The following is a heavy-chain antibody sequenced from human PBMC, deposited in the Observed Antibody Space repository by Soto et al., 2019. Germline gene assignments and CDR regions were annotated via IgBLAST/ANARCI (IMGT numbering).Heavy chain of an antibody. CDR3: AKDQGYSSPTIDY. D-gene: IGHD6-13*01. J-gene: IGHJ4*02. Sequence: QVQLVESGGGVVQPGRSLRLSCAASGFTFSSYGMHWVRQAPGKGLEWVAVISYDGSKKYYADSVKGRFTISRDNSKNTLYLQMNSLRAEDTAVYYCAKDQGYSSPTIDYWGQGTLVTVSS. CDR1: GFTFSSYG. CDR2: ISYDGSKK. V-gene: IGHV3-30*18.